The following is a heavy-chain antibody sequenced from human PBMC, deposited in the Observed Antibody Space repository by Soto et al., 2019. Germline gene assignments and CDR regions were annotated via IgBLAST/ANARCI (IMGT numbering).Heavy chain of an antibody. Sequence: QVQLQESGTGLVKPSETLSLTCTVSGGSISGGVHSWSWLRQPPGTGLEWIGHIFDSGSTYYNPSLKSRLTISVATSKNQFSLRLSSVTAADTAVYYCDRVIMPLTNDWYFDLWVLGTLVTVSS. CDR1: GGSISGGVHS. D-gene: IGHD2-8*01. J-gene: IGHJ2*01. CDR2: IFDSGST. CDR3: DRVIMPLTNDWYFDL. V-gene: IGHV4-30-4*01.